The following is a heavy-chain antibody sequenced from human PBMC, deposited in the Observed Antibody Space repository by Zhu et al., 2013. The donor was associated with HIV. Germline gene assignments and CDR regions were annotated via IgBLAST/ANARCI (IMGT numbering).Heavy chain of an antibody. D-gene: IGHD5-18*01. Sequence: QVQLVQSGAEVKKPGSSVKVSCKASGGTFSSYAISWVRQAPGQGLEWMGEIIPIFGTANYAQKFQGRVTITADESTSTAYMELSSLRSEDTAVYYCARELGRATVDTAMVPNWFDPWGQGTLGHRLL. CDR2: IIPIFGTA. V-gene: IGHV1-69*01. J-gene: IGHJ5*02. CDR1: GGTFSSYA. CDR3: ARELGRATVDTAMVPNWFDP.